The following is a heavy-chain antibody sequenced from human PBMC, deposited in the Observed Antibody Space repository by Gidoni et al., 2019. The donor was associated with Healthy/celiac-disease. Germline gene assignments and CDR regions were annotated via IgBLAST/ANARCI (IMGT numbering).Heavy chain of an antibody. J-gene: IGHJ6*02. D-gene: IGHD3-22*01. CDR2: SSSNGGST. V-gene: IGHV3-64D*08. CDR3: VKAHYDSSGYYSYLWYGMDV. CDR1: GFTFSSYA. Sequence: EVQLVESGGGLVQPGGSLRLSCSASGFTFSSYAMHWVRQAPGKGLEYVSASSSNGGSTYYADSVKGRFTISRDNSKNTLYLQMSSLRAEDTAVYYCVKAHYDSSGYYSYLWYGMDVWGQGTTVTVSS.